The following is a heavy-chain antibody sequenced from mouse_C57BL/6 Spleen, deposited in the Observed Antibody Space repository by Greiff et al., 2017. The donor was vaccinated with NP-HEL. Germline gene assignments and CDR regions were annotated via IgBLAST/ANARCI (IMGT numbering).Heavy chain of an antibody. CDR1: GFTFSSYT. V-gene: IGHV5-9*01. Sequence: EVKLMESGGGLVKPGGSLKLSCAASGFTFSSYTMSWVRQTPEKRLEWVATISGGGGNTYYPDSVKGRFTISRDNAKNTLYLQMSSLRSEDTALYYCARDYYGSRDWFAYWGQGTLVTVSA. D-gene: IGHD1-1*01. CDR3: ARDYYGSRDWFAY. J-gene: IGHJ3*01. CDR2: ISGGGGNT.